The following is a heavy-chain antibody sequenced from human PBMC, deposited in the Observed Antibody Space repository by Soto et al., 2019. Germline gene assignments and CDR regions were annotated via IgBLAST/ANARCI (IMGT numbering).Heavy chain of an antibody. CDR3: ARPYWYYGDYGGLAWGYGMDV. J-gene: IGHJ6*02. D-gene: IGHD4-17*01. V-gene: IGHV1-69*01. Sequence: QVQLVQSGAEVKKPGSSVKVSCKASGGTFSSYAISWVRQAPGQGLEWMGGIIPIFGTANYTQKFQGRVRINADESTNTAYMELSSLRSEDTAVYYCARPYWYYGDYGGLAWGYGMDVWGQGTTVTVSS. CDR2: IIPIFGTA. CDR1: GGTFSSYA.